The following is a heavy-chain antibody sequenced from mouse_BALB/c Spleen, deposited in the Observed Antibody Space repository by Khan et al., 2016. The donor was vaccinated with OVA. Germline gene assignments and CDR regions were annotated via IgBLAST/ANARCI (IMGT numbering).Heavy chain of an antibody. CDR2: INPNNGYT. D-gene: IGHD1-1*01. CDR3: ARGVYGSRGAWFAY. V-gene: IGHV1-18*01. Sequence: VQLKQSGPELVKPGASVKIPCKASGYTFTDYNMDWVKQSHGKSLEWIGDINPNNGYTVYNQKFKGKATLTVDKSSSTAYMELRSLTSEDTAVYYWARGVYGSRGAWFAYWGQGNLGTGSA. CDR1: GYTFTDYN. J-gene: IGHJ3*01.